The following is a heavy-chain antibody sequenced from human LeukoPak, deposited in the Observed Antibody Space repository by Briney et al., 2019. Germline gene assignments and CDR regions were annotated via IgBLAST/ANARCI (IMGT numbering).Heavy chain of an antibody. V-gene: IGHV4-61*09. Sequence: KSSETLSLTCVVSGASVGSGAYYWSWIRQPAGEGLQWIGHVYSTGTTNYNPSLGSRVSISLDTSKKQFSLEMTSVTAADTAVYYCARGLAVTRDYFDPWGQGILVTVSS. D-gene: IGHD4-17*01. CDR3: ARGLAVTRDYFDP. J-gene: IGHJ5*02. CDR2: VYSTGTT. CDR1: GASVGSGAYY.